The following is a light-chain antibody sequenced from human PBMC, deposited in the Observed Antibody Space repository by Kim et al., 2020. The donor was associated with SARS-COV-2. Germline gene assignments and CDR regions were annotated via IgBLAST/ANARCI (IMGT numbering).Light chain of an antibody. Sequence: ASVGDRVTITCRASQSINNWLAWYQQKPGKAPKLLIYMASTLESGVPSRFSGSGSGTEFTLTISSLQPDDFATYYCQQDNSYPLTFGGGNKVDIK. CDR2: MAS. CDR1: QSINNW. V-gene: IGKV1-5*03. J-gene: IGKJ4*01. CDR3: QQDNSYPLT.